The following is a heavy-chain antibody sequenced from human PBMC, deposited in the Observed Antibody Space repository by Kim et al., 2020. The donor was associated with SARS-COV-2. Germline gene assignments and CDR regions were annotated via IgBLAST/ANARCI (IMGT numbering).Heavy chain of an antibody. D-gene: IGHD6-13*01. CDR3: ARLRGGAASFQH. Sequence: RYSPSFPGQVTISADKSISTAYLQWSSLKASDTAMYYCARLRGGAASFQHWGQGTLVTVSS. V-gene: IGHV5-51*01. J-gene: IGHJ1*01.